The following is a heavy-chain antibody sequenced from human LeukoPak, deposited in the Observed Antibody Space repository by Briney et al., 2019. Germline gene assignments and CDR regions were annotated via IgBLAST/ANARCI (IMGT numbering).Heavy chain of an antibody. V-gene: IGHV3-21*06. CDR2: TSSSGTYT. J-gene: IGHJ4*02. D-gene: IGHD2/OR15-2a*01. Sequence: GGSLRLSYAASGFIFSSYSINWVRQAPGKGLEWVSSTSSSGTYTSFADSVKGRFTISRDNAKNSLYLQMNSLRAEDTAVYYCARGSMGGTFDYWGQGTLVTVSA. CDR1: GFIFSSYS. CDR3: ARGSMGGTFDY.